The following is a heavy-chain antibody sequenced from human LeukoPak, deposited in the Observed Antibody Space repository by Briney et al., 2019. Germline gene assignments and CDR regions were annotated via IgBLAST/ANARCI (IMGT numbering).Heavy chain of an antibody. CDR2: IVGSAGNT. V-gene: IGHV3-23*01. CDR3: ASRPPPTGIYSPWDY. Sequence: PGGSLRLSCAASGFTFSNFPVSWVRQTPGKRLEWVSAIVGSAGNTHYADSVKGLFTISRDTSKNTVYLQMNSLRAEDTAVYFCASRPPPTGIYSPWDYWGQGTLVTVSS. J-gene: IGHJ4*02. CDR1: GFTFSNFP. D-gene: IGHD1-26*01.